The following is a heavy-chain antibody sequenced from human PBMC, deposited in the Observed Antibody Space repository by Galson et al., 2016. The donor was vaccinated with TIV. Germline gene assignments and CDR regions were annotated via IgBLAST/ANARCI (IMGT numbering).Heavy chain of an antibody. Sequence: SLRLSCAASGLSFSGHGMHWVRKAPGKGLEWVAFIENDGSNKYYPDSMKGRFTVSRDNSKNTLYLHMNSLRPEDTAIYYCAKDQGQVGHYFGHAFDIWGQGTMVTVSS. V-gene: IGHV3-30*02. CDR3: AKDQGQVGHYFGHAFDI. D-gene: IGHD2/OR15-2a*01. CDR1: GLSFSGHG. CDR2: IENDGSNK. J-gene: IGHJ3*02.